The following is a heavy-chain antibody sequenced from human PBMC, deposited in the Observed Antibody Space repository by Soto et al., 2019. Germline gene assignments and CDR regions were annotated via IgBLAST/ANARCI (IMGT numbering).Heavy chain of an antibody. V-gene: IGHV4-39*01. Sequence: QLQLQESGPGLVRPSETLSLTCTVSGASISNRSFYWDWIRQSPGKGLEWLGAIYYIGNTYYNPSLKIRLTLSMDPPQNQFSLKLYFVTAADTAVYFCASGTGDYHFIDQWGQGTLVTVSS. CDR1: GASISNRSFY. J-gene: IGHJ4*02. D-gene: IGHD4-17*01. CDR3: ASGTGDYHFIDQ. CDR2: IYYIGNT.